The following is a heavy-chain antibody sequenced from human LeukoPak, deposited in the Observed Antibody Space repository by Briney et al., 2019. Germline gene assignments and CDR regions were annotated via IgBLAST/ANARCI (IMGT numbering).Heavy chain of an antibody. CDR2: IYYSGST. J-gene: IGHJ5*02. V-gene: IGHV4-39*01. Sequence: PSETQSLTCTVSGGSISSSSYYWGWIRQPPGKGLEWIGSIYYSGSTYYNPSLKSRVTISVDTSKNQFSLKLSSVTAADTAVYYCARRKGYGDFPNHQYNWFDPWGQGTLVTVSS. CDR1: GGSISSSSYY. D-gene: IGHD4-17*01. CDR3: ARRKGYGDFPNHQYNWFDP.